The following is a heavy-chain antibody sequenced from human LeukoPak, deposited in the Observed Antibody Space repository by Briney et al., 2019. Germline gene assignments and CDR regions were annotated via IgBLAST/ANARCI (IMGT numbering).Heavy chain of an antibody. D-gene: IGHD1-26*01. Sequence: GGSLRLSCAASGFTFSSYGMHWVRQAPGKGLEWVAVIWYDGSNKYYADSVKGRFTISRDNSKNTMYLQMNSLRAEDTAVYYCANPGGSYDYYYYGMDVWGQGTTVTVSS. CDR3: ANPGGSYDYYYYGMDV. CDR1: GFTFSSYG. CDR2: IWYDGSNK. J-gene: IGHJ6*02. V-gene: IGHV3-33*06.